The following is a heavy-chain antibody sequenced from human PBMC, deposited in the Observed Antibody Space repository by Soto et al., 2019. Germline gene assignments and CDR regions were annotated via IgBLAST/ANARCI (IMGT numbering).Heavy chain of an antibody. Sequence: QVQLRESGPGLVKPSQTLSLTCTVSGGSINSGGYYWNWIRQHPGKGLEWIGYMYYSGSTYYNPFLRRRVNISADTSENHFPLKLSPVTAADTAVYFCARGYRQSGYSSSLVFDYLGQGTLVNVSS. CDR3: ARGYRQSGYSSSLVFDY. D-gene: IGHD6-13*01. CDR2: MYYSGST. J-gene: IGHJ4*02. CDR1: GGSINSGGYY. V-gene: IGHV4-31*03.